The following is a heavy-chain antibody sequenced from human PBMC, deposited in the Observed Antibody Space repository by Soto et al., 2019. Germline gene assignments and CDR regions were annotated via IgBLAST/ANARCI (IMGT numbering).Heavy chain of an antibody. CDR1: GFTFTSSA. Sequence: QMQLVQSGPEVKKPGTSVKVSCKASGFTFTSSAMQWARQARGQRLEWIGWIVVGSGNTNYAQKFQERVTITRDMSTSTVYMELSSLRSEDTAVYYCAAFTGTTTNPGFDPWGQGTLVTVSS. V-gene: IGHV1-58*02. CDR2: IVVGSGNT. J-gene: IGHJ5*02. D-gene: IGHD1-1*01. CDR3: AAFTGTTTNPGFDP.